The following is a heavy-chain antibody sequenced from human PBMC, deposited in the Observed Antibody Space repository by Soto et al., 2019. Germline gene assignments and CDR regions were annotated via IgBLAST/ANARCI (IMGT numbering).Heavy chain of an antibody. CDR3: AKISGDSVYFAMDV. J-gene: IGHJ6*02. CDR1: GFTFSSYA. V-gene: IGHV3-23*01. CDR2: LSGTDGST. Sequence: GGSLRLSCAVSGFTFSSYAMSRVRQAPGKGLEWVSGLSGTDGSTYYTDSVWGRFTISRDNSKNTLYLQMNSLRAEDTAVYYCAKISGDSVYFAMDVWGQGTTVTVSS. D-gene: IGHD1-20*01.